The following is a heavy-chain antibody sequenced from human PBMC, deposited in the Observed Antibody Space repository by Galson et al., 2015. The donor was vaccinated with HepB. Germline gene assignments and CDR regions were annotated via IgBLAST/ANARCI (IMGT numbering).Heavy chain of an antibody. CDR3: AKGAGYSGYERGFDP. V-gene: IGHV3-30*18. CDR1: GFTFSSYG. CDR2: ISYDGSNK. J-gene: IGHJ5*02. D-gene: IGHD5-12*01. Sequence: SLRLSCAASGFTFSSYGMHWVRQAPGKGLEWVAVISYDGSNKYYADSVKGRFTISRDNSKNTLYLQMNSLRAEDTAVYYCAKGAGYSGYERGFDPWGQGTLVTVSS.